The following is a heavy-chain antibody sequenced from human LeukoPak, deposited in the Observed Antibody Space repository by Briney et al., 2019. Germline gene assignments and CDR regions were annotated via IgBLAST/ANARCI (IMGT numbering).Heavy chain of an antibody. CDR3: ARTTVVTPAAFDI. D-gene: IGHD4-23*01. Sequence: AGGSLRLSCAASGFTFSSYEMNWVRQAPGKGLEWVSYISSSGSTIYYADSVKGRFTISRDNAKNSLYLQMNSLRAEDTAVYYCARTTVVTPAAFDIWGQGTMVTVSS. CDR2: ISSSGSTI. CDR1: GFTFSSYE. J-gene: IGHJ3*02. V-gene: IGHV3-48*03.